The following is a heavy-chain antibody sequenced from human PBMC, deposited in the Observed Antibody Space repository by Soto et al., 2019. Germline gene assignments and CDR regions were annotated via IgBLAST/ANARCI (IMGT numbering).Heavy chain of an antibody. Sequence: SETLSLTCTVSGGSISSSSYYWGWIRQPPGKGLERIGSIYYSGSTYYNPSLKSRVTISVDTSKNQFSLKLSSVTAADTAVYYCARNNIAVAGTGQRIDPWGQGTLVTVSS. CDR3: ARNNIAVAGTGQRIDP. V-gene: IGHV4-39*01. J-gene: IGHJ5*02. CDR2: IYYSGST. D-gene: IGHD6-19*01. CDR1: GGSISSSSYY.